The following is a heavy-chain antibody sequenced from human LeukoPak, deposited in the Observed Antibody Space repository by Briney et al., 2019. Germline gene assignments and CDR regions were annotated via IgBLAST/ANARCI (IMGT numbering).Heavy chain of an antibody. V-gene: IGHV4-34*01. CDR3: ARSQGSSGLALAGVFDY. D-gene: IGHD3-22*01. CDR1: GGSFSCYY. CDR2: INHSGST. J-gene: IGHJ4*02. Sequence: PSYTMSLSCAFDGGSFSCYYCSWIRQPPGKGLEWIGEINHSGSTNYNPSLKSRVTISVDTSKNQFSLKLSSVTAADTAVYYCARSQGSSGLALAGVFDYWGQGTLVTVSS.